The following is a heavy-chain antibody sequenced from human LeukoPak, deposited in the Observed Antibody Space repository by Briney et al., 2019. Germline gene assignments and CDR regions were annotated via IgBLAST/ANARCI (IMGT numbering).Heavy chain of an antibody. CDR3: AMRYGDYVVN. CDR2: ISYDGSNK. CDR1: GFTFSSYG. J-gene: IGHJ4*02. V-gene: IGHV3-30*03. D-gene: IGHD4-17*01. Sequence: PGRSLRLSCAASGFTFSSYGMHWVRQAPGKGLEWVAVISYDGSNKYYADSVKGRFTISRDNSKNTLYLKMNSLRAEDTAVYYCAMRYGDYVVNRGQGTLVTVSS.